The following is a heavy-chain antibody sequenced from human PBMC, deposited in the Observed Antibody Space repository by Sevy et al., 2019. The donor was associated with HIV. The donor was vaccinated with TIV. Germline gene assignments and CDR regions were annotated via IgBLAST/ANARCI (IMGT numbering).Heavy chain of an antibody. CDR2: ISYDGSNK. CDR3: ARGYSGSSDNPPNIDY. CDR1: GFTFSSYA. D-gene: IGHD1-26*01. Sequence: GGSLRLSCAASGFTFSSYAMHWVRQAPGKGLEWVAVISYDGSNKYYADSVKGRFTISRDNSKNTLYLQMNSLRAEDTAVYYCARGYSGSSDNPPNIDYWGQGTRVTVSS. V-gene: IGHV3-30-3*01. J-gene: IGHJ4*01.